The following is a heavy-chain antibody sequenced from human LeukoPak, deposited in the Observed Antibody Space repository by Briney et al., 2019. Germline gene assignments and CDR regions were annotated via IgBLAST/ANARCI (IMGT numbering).Heavy chain of an antibody. J-gene: IGHJ4*02. Sequence: GGSLRLSCAAYGFTFTNYWLTWVRQAPGKGLEWVANINQDGGMEYYVDSMKGRFTISRDNAKNLVYLQINSLRAEDTAVYFCARHTLWRFDYWGQGALVTVSS. CDR3: ARHTLWRFDY. V-gene: IGHV3-7*01. CDR1: GFTFTNYW. CDR2: INQDGGME. D-gene: IGHD1-1*01.